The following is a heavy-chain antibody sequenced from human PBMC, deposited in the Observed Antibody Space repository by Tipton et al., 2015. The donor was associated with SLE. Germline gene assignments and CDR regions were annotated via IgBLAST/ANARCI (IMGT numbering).Heavy chain of an antibody. CDR3: AREGSSCLFQH. V-gene: IGHV4-59*12. D-gene: IGHD6-13*01. Sequence: TLSLTCTVSGGSISSYYWSWIRQPPGKGLEWIGYIYYSGSTYYNPSFKSRVTISVDTSKNQFSLKLSSVTAADTAVYYCAREGSSCLFQHWGQGTLVTVSS. CDR2: IYYSGST. CDR1: GGSISSYY. J-gene: IGHJ1*01.